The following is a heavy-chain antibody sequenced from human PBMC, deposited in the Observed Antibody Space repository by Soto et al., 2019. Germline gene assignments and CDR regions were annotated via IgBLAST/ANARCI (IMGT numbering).Heavy chain of an antibody. V-gene: IGHV4-31*03. CDR3: ARGGRRSPGMDV. Sequence: SETLSLTCTVSGGSISSGGYYWSWIRQHPGKGLEWIGYIYYSGSTYYNPSLKSRVTISVDTSKNQFSLKLSSVTAAVTAVYYCARGGRRSPGMDVWGQGTTVTVS. J-gene: IGHJ6*02. CDR2: IYYSGST. CDR1: GGSISSGGYY.